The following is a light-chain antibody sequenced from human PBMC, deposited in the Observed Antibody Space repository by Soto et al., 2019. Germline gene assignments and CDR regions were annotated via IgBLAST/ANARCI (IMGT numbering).Light chain of an antibody. Sequence: EVVLTQSPGTLSLSPGERASLSCRASQSIHSSFLAWYQQKPGQAPSLLIDGASSRATGIPESFSGSESGADFTLTISRLEPEDFAEYYCQQYDSSPYTLGQGTKVEIK. CDR3: QQYDSSPYT. J-gene: IGKJ2*01. CDR2: GAS. CDR1: QSIHSSF. V-gene: IGKV3-20*01.